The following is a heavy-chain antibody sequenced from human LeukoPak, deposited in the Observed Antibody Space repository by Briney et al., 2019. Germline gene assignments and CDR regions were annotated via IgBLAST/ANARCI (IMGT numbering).Heavy chain of an antibody. CDR2: IHYSGST. J-gene: IGHJ4*02. V-gene: IGHV4-39*01. CDR3: ARQTGSGLFILP. D-gene: IGHD3/OR15-3a*01. CDR1: GGSISSSSYF. Sequence: SETLSLTCTVSGGSISSSSYFWAWIRQPPGKGLEWIGSIHYSGSTYYNPSLQSRVTISIGTSKNQFSLRLRFVTAADTAVYYCARQTGSGLFILPGGQGTLVTVSS.